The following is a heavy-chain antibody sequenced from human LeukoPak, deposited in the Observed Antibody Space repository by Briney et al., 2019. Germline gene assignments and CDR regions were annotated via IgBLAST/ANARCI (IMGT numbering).Heavy chain of an antibody. CDR2: ISTSSSYI. V-gene: IGHV3-21*01. CDR1: GFTFNSYS. D-gene: IGHD3-16*01. CDR3: ARGGDHPTYLFQYMDV. J-gene: IGHJ6*03. Sequence: GRSLRLSCAASGFTFNSYSMNWVRQAPGKGLEWVSSISTSSSYIYYADSVKGRFTISRDNAKNSLYLQMNSLRAEDTAVYYCARGGDHPTYLFQYMDVWGKGTPVTVSS.